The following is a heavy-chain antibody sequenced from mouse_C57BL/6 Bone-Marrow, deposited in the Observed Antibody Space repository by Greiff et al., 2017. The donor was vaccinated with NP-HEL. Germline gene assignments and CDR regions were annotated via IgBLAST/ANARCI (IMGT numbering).Heavy chain of an antibody. J-gene: IGHJ3*01. Sequence: QVQLQQSGAELARPGASVKLSCKASGYTFTSYGISWVKQRPGQGLEWIGEIYPRSGNTYYNEKFKGKATLTADKSSSTAYMELRSLTSEDSAVYFCARRGSSGYGFAYWGQGTLVTVSA. CDR3: ARRGSSGYGFAY. CDR1: GYTFTSYG. D-gene: IGHD3-2*02. CDR2: IYPRSGNT. V-gene: IGHV1-81*01.